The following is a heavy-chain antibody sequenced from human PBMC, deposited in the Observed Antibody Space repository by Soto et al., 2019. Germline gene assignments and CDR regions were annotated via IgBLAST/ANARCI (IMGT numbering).Heavy chain of an antibody. D-gene: IGHD3-10*01. CDR2: MNPNSGNT. CDR3: ARAVRGSGSYYPYYYYYMDV. Sequence: ASVKVSCKASGYTFTSYDINWVRQATGQGLEWMGWMNPNSGNTGYAQKFQGRVTMTRNTSISTAYMELGSLRSEDTAVYYCARAVRGSGSYYPYYYYYMDVWGKGTTVTVSS. V-gene: IGHV1-8*01. CDR1: GYTFTSYD. J-gene: IGHJ6*03.